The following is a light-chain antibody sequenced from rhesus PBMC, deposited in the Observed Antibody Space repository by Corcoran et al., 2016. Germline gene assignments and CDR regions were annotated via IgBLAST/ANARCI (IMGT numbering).Light chain of an antibody. CDR3: MQALEFPFT. V-gene: IGKV2-104*02. CDR2: GVS. Sequence: DIVMTQTPLSLPVTPGEPTSISCRSSQSLLDSEDGNTYLDWYLQKHGQSPQLLIYGVSNRASGVPDMFSGRGSDTDFTLKISRVEAEDVWVYYCMQALEFPFTFGPGTKLDIK. CDR1: QSLLDSEDGNTY. J-gene: IGKJ3*01.